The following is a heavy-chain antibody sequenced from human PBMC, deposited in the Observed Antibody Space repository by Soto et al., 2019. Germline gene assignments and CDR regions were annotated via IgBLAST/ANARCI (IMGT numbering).Heavy chain of an antibody. CDR3: ARYSYGWRDYYYYGMDV. J-gene: IGHJ6*02. D-gene: IGHD5-18*01. CDR2: IYYSGST. V-gene: IGHV4-39*01. CDR1: GGSISGGSYY. Sequence: SETLSLGCTVSGGSISGGSYYWGWIRQPPVRGREWIGSIYYSGSTYYNPSLKSRVTISVDTSKNQFSRKLSSVTAADTAVYYCARYSYGWRDYYYYGMDVWGQGTTVT.